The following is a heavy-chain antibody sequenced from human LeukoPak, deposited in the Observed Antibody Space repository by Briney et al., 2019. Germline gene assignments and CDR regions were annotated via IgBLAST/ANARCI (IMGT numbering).Heavy chain of an antibody. J-gene: IGHJ4*02. Sequence: SETLSLTCTVSGGSISSSSYYWGWIRQPPGKGLEWIGSIYYSGSTYYNPSLKSRVTISVDTSKNQFSLKLSSVTAADTAVYYCASGRGYSYGYQTGDYWGQGTLVTVSS. D-gene: IGHD5-18*01. V-gene: IGHV4-39*07. CDR2: IYYSGST. CDR1: GGSISSSSYY. CDR3: ASGRGYSYGYQTGDY.